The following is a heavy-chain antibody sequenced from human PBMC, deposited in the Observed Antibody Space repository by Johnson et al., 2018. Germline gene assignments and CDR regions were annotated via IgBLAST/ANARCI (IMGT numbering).Heavy chain of an antibody. CDR1: GFTFNNYA. CDR3: TRGLSMT. CDR2: VSRSGGTT. Sequence: ERLGEAGGGLVEPGGSLGLWCVTSGFTFNNYALNWVRQTPGRGLQWVASVSRSGGTTYYADSVKGRFTISRDNSNNPLLLQMSSLRADDTAVYYCTRGLSMTWGQGTMVTVSS. J-gene: IGHJ3*01. V-gene: IGHV3-23*04.